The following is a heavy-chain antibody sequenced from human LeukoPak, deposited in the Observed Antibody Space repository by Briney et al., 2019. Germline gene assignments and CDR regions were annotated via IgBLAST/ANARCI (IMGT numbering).Heavy chain of an antibody. Sequence: GGSLLLCCSASGFTFINAWRSSGRQAPGWGQEWVGRIKSKPEGGTTDYAARVKGRFTISRDDSKNTLYLQMSSLKTEDTAVYYCTTDRTLVRYFDWLPEEYYMDVWGKGTTVTVSS. D-gene: IGHD3-9*01. CDR3: TTDRTLVRYFDWLPEEYYMDV. J-gene: IGHJ6*03. V-gene: IGHV3-15*01. CDR2: IKSKPEGGTT. CDR1: GFTFINAW.